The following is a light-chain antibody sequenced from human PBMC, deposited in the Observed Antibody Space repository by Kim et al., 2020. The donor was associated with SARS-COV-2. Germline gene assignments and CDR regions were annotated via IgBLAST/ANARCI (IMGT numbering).Light chain of an antibody. CDR1: QSVSNY. J-gene: IGKJ3*01. CDR2: DAS. V-gene: IGKV3-11*01. CDR3: QQRSTWPQFT. Sequence: EIVLTQSPAPLSLSPGERATLSCRASQSVSNYLGWYQQKPGQAPRLLIYDASNRATGIPDRFSGSGSGTDFTLTISSLEPEDFAVYYCQQRSTWPQFTFGPRTKVEVK.